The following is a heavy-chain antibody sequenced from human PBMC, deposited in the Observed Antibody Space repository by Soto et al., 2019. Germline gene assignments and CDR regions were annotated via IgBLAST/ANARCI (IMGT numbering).Heavy chain of an antibody. V-gene: IGHV1-3*01. CDR1: GYTFTSYA. CDR2: INAGNGNT. D-gene: IGHD2-21*02. Sequence: QVQLVQSGAEVKKPGASVKVSCKASGYTFTSYAMHWVRQAPGQRLEWMGWINAGNGNTKYSQQFQGRVTITRDTSASTAYMELSSLRSEDTAVYYCARGQSFCGGDCYSGGLDYWGQGTLVTVSS. CDR3: ARGQSFCGGDCYSGGLDY. J-gene: IGHJ4*02.